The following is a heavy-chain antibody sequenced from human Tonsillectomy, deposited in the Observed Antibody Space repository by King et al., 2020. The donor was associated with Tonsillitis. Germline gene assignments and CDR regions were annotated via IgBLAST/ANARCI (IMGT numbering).Heavy chain of an antibody. J-gene: IGHJ6*02. CDR2: INHSGST. D-gene: IGHD3-10*01. CDR3: ARGRGGITMVRGAGMDV. CDR1: GGSFSGYY. V-gene: IGHV4-34*01. Sequence: VQLPQWGAGLLRPSETLSLTCAVYGGSFSGYYWSWIRQPPGKGLEWIGEINHSGSTNYNPSLKSRVTISVDTSKNQFSLKLSSVTAADTAVYYCARGRGGITMVRGAGMDVWGQGTTVTVSS.